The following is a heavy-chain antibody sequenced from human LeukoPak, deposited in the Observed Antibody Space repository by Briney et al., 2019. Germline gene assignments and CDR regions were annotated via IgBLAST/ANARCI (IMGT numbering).Heavy chain of an antibody. CDR2: INPSGGST. CDR3: AKDLTRGITMVRGVIYGLDY. V-gene: IGHV1-46*01. Sequence: ASVKVSCKASGYTFTSYYMHWVRQAPGQGLEWMGIINPSGGSTSYAQKFQGRVTMTRDTSTSTVYMELSSLRSEDTAVYYCAKDLTRGITMVRGVIYGLDYWGQGTLVTVSS. D-gene: IGHD3-10*01. J-gene: IGHJ4*02. CDR1: GYTFTSYY.